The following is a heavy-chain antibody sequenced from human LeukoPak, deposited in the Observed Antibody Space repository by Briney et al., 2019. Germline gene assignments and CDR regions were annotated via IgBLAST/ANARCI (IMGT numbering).Heavy chain of an antibody. CDR1: GGSISSSN. V-gene: IGHV3-21*01. CDR2: ISSSSSYI. J-gene: IGHJ4*02. CDR3: ARDDNTYDSSGYYLDY. D-gene: IGHD3-22*01. Sequence: PSETLSLTCAVSGGSISSSNWWSWVRQPPGKGLEWVSSISSSSSYIYYADSVKGRFTISRDNAKNSLYLQMNSLRAEDTAVYYCARDDNTYDSSGYYLDYWGQGTLVTVSS.